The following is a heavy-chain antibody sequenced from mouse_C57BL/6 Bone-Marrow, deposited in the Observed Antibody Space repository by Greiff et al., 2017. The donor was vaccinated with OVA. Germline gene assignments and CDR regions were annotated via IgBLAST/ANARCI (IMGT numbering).Heavy chain of an antibody. D-gene: IGHD1-1*01. J-gene: IGHJ3*01. V-gene: IGHV14-3*01. CDR3: AGDYYYGSRWFAY. Sequence: EVQLQQSVAELVRPGASVKLSCTASGFNIKNYYMHWVKQRPEQGLEWIGRIDPANGNTNYAAKFQGKATITADTSSNTAYLQLSSLTSEDTAIYYCAGDYYYGSRWFAYWGQGTLVTVSA. CDR2: IDPANGNT. CDR1: GFNIKNYY.